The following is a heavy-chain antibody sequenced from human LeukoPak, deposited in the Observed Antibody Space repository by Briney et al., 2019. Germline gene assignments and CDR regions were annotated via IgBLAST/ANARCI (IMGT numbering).Heavy chain of an antibody. CDR1: GGTISSYY. Sequence: SETLSLTCTVSGGTISSYYRSWIRQPPGKGLEWIGYIYYSGSTNYNPSLKSRVTISVDTSKNQFSLKLSSVTAADTAVYYCARDGATVTTLRGALDIWGQGTMVTVSS. J-gene: IGHJ3*02. V-gene: IGHV4-59*01. CDR2: IYYSGST. CDR3: ARDGATVTTLRGALDI. D-gene: IGHD4-17*01.